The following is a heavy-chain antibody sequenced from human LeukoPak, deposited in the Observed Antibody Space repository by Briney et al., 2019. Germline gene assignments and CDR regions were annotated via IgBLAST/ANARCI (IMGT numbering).Heavy chain of an antibody. CDR2: IKQDGSEK. Sequence: GGSLRLSCAASGFTFSSYWMSWVRQAPGKGLEWVANIKQDGSEKYYVDSVKGRFTISRDNAKNSLYLQMNSLRAEDTAVYYCARSWSSGYWFHASASFDYWGQGTLVAVSP. D-gene: IGHD3-22*01. CDR1: GFTFSSYW. CDR3: ARSWSSGYWFHASASFDY. V-gene: IGHV3-7*01. J-gene: IGHJ4*02.